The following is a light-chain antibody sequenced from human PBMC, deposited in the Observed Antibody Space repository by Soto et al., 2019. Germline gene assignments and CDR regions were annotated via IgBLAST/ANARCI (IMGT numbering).Light chain of an antibody. CDR1: QNINNW. CDR2: KTS. V-gene: IGKV1-5*03. CDR3: QQYNTNPFT. Sequence: DIQMTQSPSTLSASVGDRVTITCRASQNINNWLAWYQQKPGKAPNLLIYKTSTLQGGVPSRFSGSGSGTEFTLTISSLQPDDFASYYCQQYNTNPFTFGPGTRVDIK. J-gene: IGKJ3*01.